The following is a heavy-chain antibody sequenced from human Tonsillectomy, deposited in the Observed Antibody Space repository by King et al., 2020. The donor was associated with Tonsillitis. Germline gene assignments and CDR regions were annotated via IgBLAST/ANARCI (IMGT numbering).Heavy chain of an antibody. Sequence: VQLVESGGGLVKPGGSVRLSCAASGFTFSYAWMNWVRQAPGKGLEWVGRIKSKIDGETTDYAAPVKDRFIMSRDDSKNTLYLQMNSLKTEDTAVYYCVTDCGISRCYGLAWFDTWGQGSLVTVSS. J-gene: IGHJ5*02. CDR3: VTDCGISRCYGLAWFDT. CDR1: GFTFSYAW. CDR2: IKSKIDGETT. V-gene: IGHV3-15*01. D-gene: IGHD2-2*01.